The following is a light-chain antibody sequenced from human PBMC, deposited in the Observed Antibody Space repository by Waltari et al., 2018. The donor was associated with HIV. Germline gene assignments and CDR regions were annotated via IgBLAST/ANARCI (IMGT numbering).Light chain of an antibody. J-gene: IGLJ2*01. V-gene: IGLV2-18*01. CDR1: RSDVGSSNR. CDR3: SLYTSSSTVV. Sequence: QSALTQPPSVSGSPGQSVTIPCTGTRSDVGSSNRVSWYQQPPGPAPKLMIYEVSNRPSGVPDRFSGSKSGNTASLTISGLQAEDEADYYCSLYTSSSTVVFGGGTKLTVL. CDR2: EVS.